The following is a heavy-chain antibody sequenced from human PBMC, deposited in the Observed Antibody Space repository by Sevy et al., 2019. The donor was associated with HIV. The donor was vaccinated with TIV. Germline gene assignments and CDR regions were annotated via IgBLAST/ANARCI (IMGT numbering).Heavy chain of an antibody. D-gene: IGHD3-9*01. Sequence: GGSLRLSCATSGFTFSLYRMNWVRQAPGKGLEWLSHISDSSGTIYYADSVKGRFTISRDNAKNSLFLEMHSLRDEDKAMYYCTRDDYDMSTGYYYWGSDYWGQGALVTVSS. V-gene: IGHV3-48*02. CDR1: GFTFSLYR. CDR2: ISDSSGTI. CDR3: TRDDYDMSTGYYYWGSDY. J-gene: IGHJ4*02.